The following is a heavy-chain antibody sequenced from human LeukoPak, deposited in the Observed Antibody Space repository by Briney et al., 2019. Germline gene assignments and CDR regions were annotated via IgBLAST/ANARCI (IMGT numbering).Heavy chain of an antibody. V-gene: IGHV3-74*01. CDR1: RFTFSSYW. CDR2: INTDGSST. Sequence: GGSLRLSCAASRFTFSSYWMHWVRQAPGKGLVWVSRINTDGSSTNYADSVKGRLTISRDNAMNTLYLQMNNLRAEDTAVYYCASRTGVYWGQETVLSVSS. D-gene: IGHD1-14*01. CDR3: ASRTGVY. J-gene: IGHJ4*02.